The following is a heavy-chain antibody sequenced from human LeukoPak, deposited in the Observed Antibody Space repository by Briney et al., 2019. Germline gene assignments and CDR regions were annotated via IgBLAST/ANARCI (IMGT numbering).Heavy chain of an antibody. V-gene: IGHV1-8*01. J-gene: IGHJ5*02. CDR2: MNPDSGDT. CDR1: GNTFNSYD. Sequence: ASVKVSCKASGNTFNSYDVNWVRQATGQGLEWMGWMNPDSGDTGYAPKFQGRVTMTRNTAISTAYMELSSLRSDDTAVYYCARRDLIAAAGTGDWFDPWGQGTLVTVSS. CDR3: ARRDLIAAAGTGDWFDP. D-gene: IGHD6-13*01.